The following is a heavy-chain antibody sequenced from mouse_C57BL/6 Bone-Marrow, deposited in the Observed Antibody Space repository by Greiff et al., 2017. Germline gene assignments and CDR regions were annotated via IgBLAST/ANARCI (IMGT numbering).Heavy chain of an antibody. CDR1: GFNIKDDY. CDR3: TTTVVDGGFDV. V-gene: IGHV14-4*01. J-gene: IGHJ1*03. D-gene: IGHD1-1*01. CDR2: IDPENGDT. Sequence: EVQLQQSGAVLVRPGASVKLSCTASGFNIKDDYMHWVKQRPEQGLEWIGWIDPENGDTEYASKFQGKATITADTSSNTAYLQLSSLTSEDTAVYYCTTTVVDGGFDVWGTGTTVTVSS.